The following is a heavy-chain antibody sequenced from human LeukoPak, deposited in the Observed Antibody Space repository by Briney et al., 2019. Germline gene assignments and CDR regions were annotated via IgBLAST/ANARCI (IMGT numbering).Heavy chain of an antibody. CDR1: GGSISSSSYY. CDR2: ISGSGGIT. D-gene: IGHD1-7*01. Sequence: PSETLSLTCTVSGGSISSSSYYWGWIRQPPGKGLEWVSGISGSGGITYYADSVRGRFTISRDNSKNTLDLQMNSLRAEDTAVYYCAKRGGTYYFDDWGQGTLVTVSS. J-gene: IGHJ4*02. V-gene: IGHV3-23*01. CDR3: AKRGGTYYFDD.